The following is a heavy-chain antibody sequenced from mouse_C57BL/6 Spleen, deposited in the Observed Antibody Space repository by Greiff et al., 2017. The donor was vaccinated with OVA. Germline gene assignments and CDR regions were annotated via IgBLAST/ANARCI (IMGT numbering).Heavy chain of an antibody. CDR1: GYTFTSYW. J-gene: IGHJ1*03. Sequence: QVQLQQPGAELVKPGASVKLSCKASGYTFTSYWMHWVKQRPGRGLEWIGRIDPNSGGTTYNEKFKSKATLTVDKPSSTAYMQLRSLTSEDSAVYYCAREGAYDYDWYFDVWGTGTTVTVSS. V-gene: IGHV1-72*01. CDR3: AREGAYDYDWYFDV. D-gene: IGHD2-4*01. CDR2: IDPNSGGT.